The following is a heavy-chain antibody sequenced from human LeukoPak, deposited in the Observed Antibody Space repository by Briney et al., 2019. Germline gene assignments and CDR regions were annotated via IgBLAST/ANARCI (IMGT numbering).Heavy chain of an antibody. CDR1: GFTFSSYW. Sequence: GGSLRLSCAASGFTFSSYWMSWVRQAPGKGLEWVANIKQDGSEKYYVDSVKGRFTISRDNAKNSLYLQMNSLRAEDTAVYYCASSRGLSCFDYWGQGTLVTVSS. CDR2: IKQDGSEK. CDR3: ASSRGLSCFDY. V-gene: IGHV3-7*01. D-gene: IGHD1-26*01. J-gene: IGHJ4*02.